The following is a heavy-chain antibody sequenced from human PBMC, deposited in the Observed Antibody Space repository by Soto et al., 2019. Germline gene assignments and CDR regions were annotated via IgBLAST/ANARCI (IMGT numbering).Heavy chain of an antibody. D-gene: IGHD3-10*01. Sequence: ASVKVSCKASGYTFTSYDINWVRQATGQGLEWMGWMNPNSGNTGYAQKFQGRVTMTRNTSISTAYMELSSLRSEDTAVYYCARDKARGYYMDVWGQGTTVTVSS. J-gene: IGHJ6*03. CDR3: ARDKARGYYMDV. CDR1: GYTFTSYD. CDR2: MNPNSGNT. V-gene: IGHV1-8*01.